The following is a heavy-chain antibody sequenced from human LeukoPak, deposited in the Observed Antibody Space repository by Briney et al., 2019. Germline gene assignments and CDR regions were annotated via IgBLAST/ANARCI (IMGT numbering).Heavy chain of an antibody. V-gene: IGHV3-30*18. CDR1: GFTFSSYV. Sequence: VGALRLSCAASGFTFSSYVMHWVRQAPGKGLEWGAVISYDGSNKYYADSVKGRITISRDNSKNTLYLQMNSLRAEDTAVYYCGKDRGTSSSMLSGDVWRKGNTVGVS. CDR2: ISYDGSNK. J-gene: IGHJ6*03. CDR3: GKDRGTSSSMLSGDV. D-gene: IGHD6-13*01.